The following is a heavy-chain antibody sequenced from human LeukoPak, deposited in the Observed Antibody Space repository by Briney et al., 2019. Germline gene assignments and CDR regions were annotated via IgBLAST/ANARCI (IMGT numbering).Heavy chain of an antibody. CDR3: AKEYRGYSYGLDY. Sequence: GGSLRLSCTASGFTFSSYSMNWVRQAPGKGLEWVSYISSSSSTVYYADSVKGRFTISRDNAENSLYLQMNSLRAEDTAVYYCAKEYRGYSYGLDYWGQGTLVTVSS. V-gene: IGHV3-48*01. CDR2: ISSSSSTV. J-gene: IGHJ4*02. D-gene: IGHD5-18*01. CDR1: GFTFSSYS.